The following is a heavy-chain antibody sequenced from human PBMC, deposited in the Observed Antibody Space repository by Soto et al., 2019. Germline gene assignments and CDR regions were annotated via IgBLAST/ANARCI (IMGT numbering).Heavy chain of an antibody. Sequence: SETLSLTCVVSGGSMYSSNWWSWVRQPPGKGLEWIGQIFHSGTTYYNLSLKSRVTISLDKSENQFSLKLSSLTAADTAVYYCASLGTTVTSFDSLGQGTLVTVS. D-gene: IGHD4-4*01. V-gene: IGHV4-4*02. CDR1: GGSMYSSNW. CDR2: IFHSGTT. J-gene: IGHJ4*02. CDR3: ASLGTTVTSFDS.